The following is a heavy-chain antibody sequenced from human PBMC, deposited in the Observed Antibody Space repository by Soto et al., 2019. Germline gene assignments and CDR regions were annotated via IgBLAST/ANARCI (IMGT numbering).Heavy chain of an antibody. CDR2: IYHSGST. CDR3: ARDPRESDDILTGYSQHYYYGMDV. CDR1: GGSISSSNW. Sequence: SETLSLTCAVSGGSISSSNWWSWVRQPPGKGLEWIGEIYHSGSTNYNPSLKSRVTISVDKSKNQFSLKLSSVTAADTAVYYCARDPRESDDILTGYSQHYYYGMDVWGQGTTVTVSS. J-gene: IGHJ6*02. D-gene: IGHD3-9*01. V-gene: IGHV4-4*02.